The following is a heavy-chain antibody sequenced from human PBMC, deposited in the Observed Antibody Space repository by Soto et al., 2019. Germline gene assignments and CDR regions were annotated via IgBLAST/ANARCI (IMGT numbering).Heavy chain of an antibody. Sequence: PGGSLRLSCAASGFTFSNAWMSWVRQAPGKGLEWVGRIKSKTDGGTTDYAAPVKGRSTISRDDSKNTLYLQMNSLKTEDTAVYYCTTDGFLPTYYYYYYGMDVWGQGTTVTVSS. V-gene: IGHV3-15*01. J-gene: IGHJ6*02. D-gene: IGHD3-10*01. CDR1: GFTFSNAW. CDR3: TTDGFLPTYYYYYYGMDV. CDR2: IKSKTDGGTT.